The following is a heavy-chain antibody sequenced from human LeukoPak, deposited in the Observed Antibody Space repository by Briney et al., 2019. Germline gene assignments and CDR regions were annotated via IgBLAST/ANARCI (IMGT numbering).Heavy chain of an antibody. CDR2: INPNSGGT. Sequence: ASVKVSCKASGYTFSSFYMHWVRQAPGQGLEWMGWINPNSGGTNYAQKFQGRVTMTRDTSISTAYMELSRLRSDDTAVYYCARAGITIFGVPPGYFDYWGQGTLVTVSS. J-gene: IGHJ4*02. D-gene: IGHD3-3*01. V-gene: IGHV1-2*02. CDR1: GYTFSSFY. CDR3: ARAGITIFGVPPGYFDY.